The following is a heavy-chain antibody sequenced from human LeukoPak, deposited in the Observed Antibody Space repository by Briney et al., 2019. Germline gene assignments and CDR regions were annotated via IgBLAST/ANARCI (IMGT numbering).Heavy chain of an antibody. V-gene: IGHV4-4*09. Sequence: SQTLSLTCTVSGGFISRYYWSWIRQPPGKGLGCVGYIYNRGTPKHNPSLKSRVTISIDTSKGQSSLSLSSVSAADTAVYYCARRVPGPQLGEYVAYYFDHWGQGTLVTVSS. CDR3: ARRVPGPQLGEYVAYYFDH. D-gene: IGHD3-16*01. J-gene: IGHJ4*02. CDR1: GGFISRYY. CDR2: IYNRGTP.